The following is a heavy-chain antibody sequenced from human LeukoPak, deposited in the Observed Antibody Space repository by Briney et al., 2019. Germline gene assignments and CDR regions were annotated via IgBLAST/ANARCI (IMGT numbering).Heavy chain of an antibody. V-gene: IGHV3-11*06. J-gene: IGHJ4*02. Sequence: PGGSLRLSCAASGFTFSDYYMSWIRQAPGKGLEWVSYISSRTSDTNYVDSVKDRFTISRDNAKNSLYLQMNSLRAEDTAVYYCTRVGSSGSVDYWGQGTLVTVSS. D-gene: IGHD1-1*01. CDR3: TRVGSSGSVDY. CDR2: ISSRTSDT. CDR1: GFTFSDYY.